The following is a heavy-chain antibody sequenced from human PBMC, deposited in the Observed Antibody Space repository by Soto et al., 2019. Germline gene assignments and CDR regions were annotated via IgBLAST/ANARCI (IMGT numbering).Heavy chain of an antibody. CDR2: IYYSGET. V-gene: IGHV4-59*01. J-gene: IGHJ6*02. D-gene: IGHD3-10*01. CDR3: ARDQGGEFLKGSGMDV. CDR1: GDSISRYY. Sequence: QVQLQESGPGLVKPSETLSLTCTVSGDSISRYYWSWIRLSPGKGLEWIGYIYYSGETNYNPSVKSGVTISVDRTKNQFSLKLSSVTAAYTAVYYCARDQGGEFLKGSGMDVWGQGTTVTVSS.